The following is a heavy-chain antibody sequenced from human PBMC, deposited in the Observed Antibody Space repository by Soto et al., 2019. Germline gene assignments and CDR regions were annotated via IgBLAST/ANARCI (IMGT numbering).Heavy chain of an antibody. D-gene: IGHD6-19*01. Sequence: ASVKVSCKASGYTFTSYGISGVRQAPGQGLEWMGWISAYKGNTNYAQKLQGRVTMTTDPSTSTAYLELRSLRSADTAVYYCARDDAGYSSGWYPIYYYYYAMDVWGKGPTVTVSS. CDR1: GYTFTSYG. V-gene: IGHV1-18*04. J-gene: IGHJ6*04. CDR3: ARDDAGYSSGWYPIYYYYYAMDV. CDR2: ISAYKGNT.